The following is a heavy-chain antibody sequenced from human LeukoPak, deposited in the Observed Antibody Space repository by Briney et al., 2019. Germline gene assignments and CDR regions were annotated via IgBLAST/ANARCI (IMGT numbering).Heavy chain of an antibody. J-gene: IGHJ4*02. V-gene: IGHV3-21*01. CDR3: ARDSHYYDSSGYFFDY. CDR2: ISSSSSYI. Sequence: GGSLRLSCAASGFTFSSYSMNWVRQAPGKGLEGVSSISSSSSYIYYVDSVKGRFTISRDNAKNSLYLQMNSLRAEDTAVYYCARDSHYYDSSGYFFDYWGQGTLVTVSS. CDR1: GFTFSSYS. D-gene: IGHD3-22*01.